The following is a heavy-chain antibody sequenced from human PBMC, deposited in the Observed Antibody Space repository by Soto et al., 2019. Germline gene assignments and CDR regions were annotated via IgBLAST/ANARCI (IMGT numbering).Heavy chain of an antibody. CDR1: GYTFTSYA. CDR2: INAGNGNT. Sequence: ASVKVSFKASGYTFTSYAMHWVRQAPGQRLEWMGWINAGNGNTKYSQKFQGRVTITRDTSATTAYMELSSLRSEDTALYYCARDPTFSQYSSGWGDYGMDVWGQGTTVTVSS. V-gene: IGHV1-3*01. CDR3: ARDPTFSQYSSGWGDYGMDV. D-gene: IGHD6-19*01. J-gene: IGHJ6*02.